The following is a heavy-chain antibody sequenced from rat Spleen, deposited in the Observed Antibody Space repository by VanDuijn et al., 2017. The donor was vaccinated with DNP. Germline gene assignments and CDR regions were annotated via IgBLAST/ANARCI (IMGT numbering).Heavy chain of an antibody. CDR3: TTRTTGIFDY. J-gene: IGHJ2*01. CDR2: ISYDGSST. Sequence: EVHLVESGGGLVQPGRSMKLSCVASGFTFNRFPMAWVRQASKKGLEWVATISYDGSSTYYRDSVRGRFTLSRDNAKSVLYLQMESLRSEDTATYYCTTRTTGIFDYWGQGVMVSVSS. V-gene: IGHV5-46*01. CDR1: GFTFNRFP. D-gene: IGHD1-9*01.